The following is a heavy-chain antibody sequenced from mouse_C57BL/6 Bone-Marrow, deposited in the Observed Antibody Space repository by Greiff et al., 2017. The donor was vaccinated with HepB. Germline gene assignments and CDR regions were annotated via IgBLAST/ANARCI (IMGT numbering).Heavy chain of an antibody. J-gene: IGHJ1*03. CDR2: INPDISTI. D-gene: IGHD1-1*01. Sequence: CAPGGVDFSRYWMSWVRRAPGKGLEWIGEINPDISTINYAPSLKDKFIISRDNAKNTLYLQMSKVRSEDTALYYCASPVVADWYFDVWGTGTTVTVSS. CDR3: ASPVVADWYFDV. V-gene: IGHV4-1*01. CDR1: GVDFSRYW.